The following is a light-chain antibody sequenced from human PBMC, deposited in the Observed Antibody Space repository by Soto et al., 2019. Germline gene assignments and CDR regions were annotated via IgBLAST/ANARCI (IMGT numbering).Light chain of an antibody. Sequence: QSVLTQPPSASGTPGQRVTISCSGSTSNIGTNYVYWYQQLPGTAPRLLMYSTNKRPSGVPDRFSGSKSGTSAFLAITGLRSEDEAKYYCAASDDSLSGPVFGGGTKLTVL. CDR1: TSNIGTNY. CDR3: AASDDSLSGPV. J-gene: IGLJ2*01. V-gene: IGLV1-47*02. CDR2: STN.